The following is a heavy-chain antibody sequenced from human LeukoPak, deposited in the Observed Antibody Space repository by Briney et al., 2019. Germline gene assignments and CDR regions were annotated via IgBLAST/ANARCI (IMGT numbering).Heavy chain of an antibody. CDR3: AKDLGYDYVWGEGNFYDY. V-gene: IGHV3-23*01. CDR1: GFSFPYG. Sequence: GGSLRLSCEASGFSFPYGMSWVRQAPGKGLEWVSGITNSGENTYYADSVKGRFTISRDNSKNTLFLEMNSLRVEDTAVYYCAKDLGYDYVWGEGNFYDYWGQGTLVTVSS. D-gene: IGHD3-16*01. CDR2: ITNSGENT. J-gene: IGHJ4*02.